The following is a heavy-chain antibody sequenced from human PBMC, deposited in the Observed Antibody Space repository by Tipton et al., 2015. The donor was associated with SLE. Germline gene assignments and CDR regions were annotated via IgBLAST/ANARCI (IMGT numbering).Heavy chain of an antibody. D-gene: IGHD6-25*01. CDR3: ARRGGDAFDI. J-gene: IGHJ3*02. CDR2: IYYSGST. V-gene: IGHV4-59*01. CDR1: GGSISSYY. Sequence: TLSLTCTVSGGSISSYYWSWIRQPPGKGLEWIGYIYYSGSTNYNSSLKSRGTISVDTPKNQFSLKLSSVTAADTAVYYCARRGGDAFDIWGQGTMVTVSS.